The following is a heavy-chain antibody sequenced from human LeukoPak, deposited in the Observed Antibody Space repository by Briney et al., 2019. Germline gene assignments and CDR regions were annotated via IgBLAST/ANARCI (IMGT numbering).Heavy chain of an antibody. V-gene: IGHV4-38-2*01. CDR1: GYSLCSAYY. J-gene: IGHJ4*02. Sequence: PSGTLTLSCAVSGYSLCSAYYWGWIRQPPGLELGRIGSFYHSGSTYYDPSLKSRVTISVDTSKNQFSLKLSSVTAADTAVYYCARIFEIDEYSNYDFDYWGQGTLASVSS. D-gene: IGHD4-11*01. CDR2: FYHSGST. CDR3: ARIFEIDEYSNYDFDY.